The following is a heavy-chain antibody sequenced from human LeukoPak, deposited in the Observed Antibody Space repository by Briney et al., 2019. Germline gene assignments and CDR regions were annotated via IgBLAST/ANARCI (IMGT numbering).Heavy chain of an antibody. J-gene: IGHJ6*02. Sequence: PSETLSLTCAVYGGSFSGYYWSWIRQPPGKGLEWIGEINHSGSTNYNPSLKSRVTISVDTSKNQFSLKLSSVTAADTAVYYCAGERTYYYGSGSPNNGMDVWGQGTTVTVSS. CDR3: AGERTYYYGSGSPNNGMDV. CDR2: INHSGST. D-gene: IGHD3-10*01. V-gene: IGHV4-34*01. CDR1: GGSFSGYY.